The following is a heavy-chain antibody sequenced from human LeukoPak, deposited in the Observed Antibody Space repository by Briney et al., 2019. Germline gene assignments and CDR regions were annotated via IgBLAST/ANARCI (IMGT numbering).Heavy chain of an antibody. Sequence: ASVKVSCKASGYTFTGYYMHWVRQAPGQGLEWMGWINPNSGGTNYAQKFQGRVTMTRDTSISTAYMELSRLRSDDTAVYYCATGVLYYGASYYYMDVWGKGTTVTVSS. CDR1: GYTFTGYY. CDR3: ATGVLYYGASYYYMDV. V-gene: IGHV1-2*02. J-gene: IGHJ6*03. CDR2: INPNSGGT. D-gene: IGHD2-8*01.